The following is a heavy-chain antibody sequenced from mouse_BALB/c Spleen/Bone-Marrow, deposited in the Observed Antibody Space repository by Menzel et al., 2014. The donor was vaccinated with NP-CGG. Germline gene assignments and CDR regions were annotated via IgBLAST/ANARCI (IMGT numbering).Heavy chain of an antibody. CDR3: AKINYGYYALDY. CDR1: GYIFSSYT. J-gene: IGHJ4*01. Sequence: QVQLKQSAPELARPGASVKMSCKASGYIFSSYTMHWVKQRPGQGLEWIGSINPSSGYTDYNQKFKDKIILTADKSSSTAYMQLSSLTSEDSAVYYCAKINYGYYALDYWGQGTSVTVSS. V-gene: IGHV1-4*02. CDR2: INPSSGYT. D-gene: IGHD1-1*01.